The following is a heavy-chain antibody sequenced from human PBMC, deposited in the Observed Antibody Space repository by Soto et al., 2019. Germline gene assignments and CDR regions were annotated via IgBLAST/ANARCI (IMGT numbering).Heavy chain of an antibody. D-gene: IGHD4-4*01. V-gene: IGHV3-21*01. Sequence: EVQLVESGGGLVKPGGSLRLSCAASGFTFSSYSMNWVRQAPGKGLEWVSSISSSSSYIYYADSVKGRFTISRDNAKNSLYLQMNSLRAEDTAVYYCARDHDYRNSLFDYWGQGTLVTVSS. CDR2: ISSSSSYI. CDR1: GFTFSSYS. J-gene: IGHJ4*02. CDR3: ARDHDYRNSLFDY.